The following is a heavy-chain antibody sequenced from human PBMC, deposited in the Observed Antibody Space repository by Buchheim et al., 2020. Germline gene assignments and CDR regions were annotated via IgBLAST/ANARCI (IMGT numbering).Heavy chain of an antibody. D-gene: IGHD4-23*01. Sequence: QVQLQESGPGLVKPSQTLSLTCTVSGGSISSGGYYWSWIRQHPGKGLAWIGYISYSGSTYYNPSLKSPVTLAVATSKNQVSLKLSSVTAADTAVYYCARERHGGNPSFDYWGQGTL. J-gene: IGHJ4*02. CDR2: ISYSGST. CDR3: ARERHGGNPSFDY. V-gene: IGHV4-31*01. CDR1: GGSISSGGYY.